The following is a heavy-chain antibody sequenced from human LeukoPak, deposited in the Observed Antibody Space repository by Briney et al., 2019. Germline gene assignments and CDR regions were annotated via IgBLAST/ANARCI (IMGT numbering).Heavy chain of an antibody. V-gene: IGHV3-30-3*01. CDR2: ISYDGSNK. J-gene: IGHJ6*02. D-gene: IGHD6-6*01. CDR1: GFTFSSYA. Sequence: TGGSLRLSCAASGFTFSSYAMHWVRQAPGKGLEWVAVISYDGSNKYYADSVKGRFTISRDNSKNTLYLQMNSLRAEDTAVYYCARDPQLVNYYYYGMDVWGQGTTVTVSS. CDR3: ARDPQLVNYYYYGMDV.